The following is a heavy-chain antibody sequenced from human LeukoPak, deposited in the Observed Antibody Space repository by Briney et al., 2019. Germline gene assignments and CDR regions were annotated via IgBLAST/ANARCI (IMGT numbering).Heavy chain of an antibody. CDR1: GGSISSGGYY. D-gene: IGHD1-14*01. Sequence: SETLSLTCTVSGGSISSGGYYWSWIRQHPGKGLEWIWYIYYSGSTYYNPSLKSRVTISVDTSKNQFSLKLSSVTAADTAVYYCARDLEGPLGLWFDPWGQGTLVTVSS. J-gene: IGHJ5*02. V-gene: IGHV4-31*03. CDR2: IYYSGST. CDR3: ARDLEGPLGLWFDP.